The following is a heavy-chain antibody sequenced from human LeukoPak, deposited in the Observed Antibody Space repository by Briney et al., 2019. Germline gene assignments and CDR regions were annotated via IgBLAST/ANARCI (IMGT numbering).Heavy chain of an antibody. CDR3: ARGVQGLAYYYYYGMDV. J-gene: IGHJ6*02. V-gene: IGHV1-8*01. CDR1: GYTFTSYD. Sequence: ASVKVSCKASGYTFTSYDINWVRQATGQGLEWMGWMSPNSGNTGYAQKFQGRVTMTRNTSISTAYMELSSLRSEDTAVYYCARGVQGLAYYYYYGMDVWGQGTTVTVSS. D-gene: IGHD6-19*01. CDR2: MSPNSGNT.